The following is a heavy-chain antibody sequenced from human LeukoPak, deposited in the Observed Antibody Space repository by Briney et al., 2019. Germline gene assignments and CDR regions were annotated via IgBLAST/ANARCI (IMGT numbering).Heavy chain of an antibody. Sequence: ASVKVSCKASGYTFTAYYMMWVRQAPGQGLEWMGWISPYNGNTNYPQKLQGRVTMTTDTSTSTAYMELRSLRSDDTALYYCATEGGWQPTDYGDHVYWGQGTLVTVSS. CDR2: ISPYNGNT. CDR1: GYTFTAYY. J-gene: IGHJ4*02. V-gene: IGHV1-18*01. CDR3: ATEGGWQPTDYGDHVY. D-gene: IGHD4-17*01.